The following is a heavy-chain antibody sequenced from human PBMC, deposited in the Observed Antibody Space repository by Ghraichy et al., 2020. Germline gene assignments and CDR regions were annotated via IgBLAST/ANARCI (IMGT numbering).Heavy chain of an antibody. CDR3: SREGGYFRGTRFFIRNAFEV. V-gene: IGHV4-30-4*01. CDR2: IYYSGGT. CDR1: GGSISGGDYY. J-gene: IGHJ3*01. D-gene: IGHD2-2*01. Sequence: SETLSLTCTVSGGSISGGDYYWGWIRQPPGKALEWIGYIYYSGGTYYNPSLKSRVTISLDTSKTQFSLKLSSVTAADTAVYYCSREGGYFRGTRFFIRNAFEVWGHGTMVSVS.